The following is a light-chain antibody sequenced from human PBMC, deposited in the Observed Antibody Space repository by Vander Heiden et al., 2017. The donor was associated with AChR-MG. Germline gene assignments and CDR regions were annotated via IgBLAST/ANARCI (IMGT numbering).Light chain of an antibody. CDR3: SSYTGSSAPWV. V-gene: IGLV2-14*01. CDR2: EVG. CDR1: SSDVGAYNY. Sequence: QSALTQPASVSGSPGQSITISCTGTSSDVGAYNYVSWYQQHPGKAPKLMIYEVGDRPSGVSNRFSGSKSGYTASLTISGLQAEDEADYYCSSYTGSSAPWVFGGGTKLTVL. J-gene: IGLJ3*02.